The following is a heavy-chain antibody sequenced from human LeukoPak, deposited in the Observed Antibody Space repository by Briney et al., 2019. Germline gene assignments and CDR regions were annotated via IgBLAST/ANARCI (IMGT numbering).Heavy chain of an antibody. Sequence: GGSLGLSCAASGFTFDDYAMHWVRQAPGKGLEWVSGISWNSGSIGYADSVKGRFTISRDNAKNSLYLQMNSLRAEDTALYYCAKVHYYGSGSYSPFDYWGQGTLVTVSS. J-gene: IGHJ4*02. V-gene: IGHV3-9*01. D-gene: IGHD3-10*01. CDR2: ISWNSGSI. CDR3: AKVHYYGSGSYSPFDY. CDR1: GFTFDDYA.